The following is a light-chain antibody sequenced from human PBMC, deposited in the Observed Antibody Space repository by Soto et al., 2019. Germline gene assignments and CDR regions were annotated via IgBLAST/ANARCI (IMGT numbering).Light chain of an antibody. CDR1: QSISSW. CDR3: QQYNHYWT. J-gene: IGKJ1*01. CDR2: DAS. Sequence: DVQVTQSPATLSASVGDRGTISCRASQSISSWLAWYQQKPGKAPKVLIYDASSLESGVPSRFSGSGSGTEFSLTISSLQPDDFATYYCQQYNHYWTFGQGTKVDMK. V-gene: IGKV1-5*01.